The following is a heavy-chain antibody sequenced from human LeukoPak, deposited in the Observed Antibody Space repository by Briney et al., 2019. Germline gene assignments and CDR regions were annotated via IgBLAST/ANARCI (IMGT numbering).Heavy chain of an antibody. V-gene: IGHV3-73*01. D-gene: IGHD1-1*01. CDR2: IRSKANSYAT. J-gene: IGHJ4*02. Sequence: GGSLRLSCAASGFTFDSYGMHWVRQASGKGLEWVGRIRSKANSYATAYAASVKGRFTISRDDSKNTAYLQMNSLKTEDTAVYYCTRHPNDDTPFDYWGREPWSPSPQ. CDR1: GFTFDSYG. CDR3: TRHPNDDTPFDY.